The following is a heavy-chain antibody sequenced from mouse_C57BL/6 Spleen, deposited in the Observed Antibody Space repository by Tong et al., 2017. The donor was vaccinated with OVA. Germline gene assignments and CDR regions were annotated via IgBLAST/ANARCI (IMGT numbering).Heavy chain of an antibody. Sequence: VQLQESGPGLVAPSQSLSITRTVSGFSLTSYGVHWVRQPPGKGLEWLVVIWSDGSTTYNSALKSRLSISKDNSKSQVFLKMNSLQTDDTAMYYCASASNYHYAMDYWGQGTSVTVSS. V-gene: IGHV2-6*03. D-gene: IGHD2-5*01. CDR2: IWSDGST. J-gene: IGHJ4*01. CDR3: ASASNYHYAMDY. CDR1: GFSLTSYG.